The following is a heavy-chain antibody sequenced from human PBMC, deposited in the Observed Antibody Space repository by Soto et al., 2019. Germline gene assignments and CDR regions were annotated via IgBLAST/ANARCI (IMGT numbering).Heavy chain of an antibody. CDR1: GGSISSGGYS. V-gene: IGHV4-30-2*01. CDR2: IYHSGST. D-gene: IGHD1-26*01. CDR3: ARGSVGAFFDY. Sequence: PSETLSLTCAVSGGSISSGGYSCNWIRQPPGKGLEWIGYIYHSGSTYYNPSLKSRVTISVDRSKNQFSLKLSSVTAADTAVYYCARGSVGAFFDYWGQGTLVTVSS. J-gene: IGHJ4*02.